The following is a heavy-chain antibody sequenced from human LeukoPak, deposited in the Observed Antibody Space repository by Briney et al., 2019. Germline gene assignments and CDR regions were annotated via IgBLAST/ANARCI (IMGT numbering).Heavy chain of an antibody. D-gene: IGHD3-9*01. J-gene: IGHJ4*02. V-gene: IGHV3-7*03. CDR3: ARGGSYDILTGYIFDY. CDR1: GFTFSNYW. CDR2: IKHDGGDK. Sequence: GGSLRLCCAASGFTFSNYWMSWVRQAAGKGLEWVANIKHDGGDKHYVDSVKGRFTIARDSAKNSLNLQMNSLRAEDTAVYYCARGGSYDILTGYIFDYWGQGTLVTVSS.